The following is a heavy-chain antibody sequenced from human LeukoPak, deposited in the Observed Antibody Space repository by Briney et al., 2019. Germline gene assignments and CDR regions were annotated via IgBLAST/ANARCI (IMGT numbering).Heavy chain of an antibody. CDR2: IYYSGST. V-gene: IGHV4-39*07. Sequence: SETLSLTCTVSGGSISSGDYYWSWIRQPPGKGLEWIGSIYYSGSTYYNPSLKSRVTISVDTSKNQFSLKLSSVTAADTAVYYCARAGGYYGSGSYYNLNWFDPWGQGTLVTVSS. D-gene: IGHD3-10*01. J-gene: IGHJ5*02. CDR3: ARAGGYYGSGSYYNLNWFDP. CDR1: GGSISSGDYY.